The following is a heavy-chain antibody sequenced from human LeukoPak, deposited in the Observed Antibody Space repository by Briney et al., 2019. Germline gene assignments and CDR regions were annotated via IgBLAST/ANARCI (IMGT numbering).Heavy chain of an antibody. CDR1: GYSISSGYY. D-gene: IGHD3-22*01. CDR2: IYHSGST. Sequence: PSETLSLTCTVSGYSISSGYYWGWIRQPPGKGLEWIGSIYHSGSTYYNPSLKSRVTISVDTSKNQFSLKLSSVTAADTAVYYCASEATSYDSSGYYTVDYWGQGTLVTVSS. V-gene: IGHV4-38-2*02. J-gene: IGHJ4*02. CDR3: ASEATSYDSSGYYTVDY.